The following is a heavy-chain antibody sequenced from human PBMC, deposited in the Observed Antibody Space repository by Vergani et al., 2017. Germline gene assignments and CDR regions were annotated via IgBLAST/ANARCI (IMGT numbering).Heavy chain of an antibody. CDR3: ARDFARGYCSGGSCYPDAFDI. J-gene: IGHJ3*02. CDR1: GFTFSSYS. V-gene: IGHV3-21*01. D-gene: IGHD2-15*01. Sequence: EVQLVESGGGLVQPGGSLRLSCAASGFTFSSYSMNWVRQAPGKGLEWVSSISSSSSYIYYADSVKGRFTISRDNAKNSLYLQMNSLRAEDTAVYYCARDFARGYCSGGSCYPDAFDIWGQGTMVTVSS. CDR2: ISSSSSYI.